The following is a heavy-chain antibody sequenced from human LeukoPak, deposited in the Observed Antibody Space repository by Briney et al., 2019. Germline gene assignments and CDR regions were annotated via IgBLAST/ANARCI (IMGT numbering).Heavy chain of an antibody. J-gene: IGHJ4*02. CDR2: IRYDGNNK. D-gene: IGHD3-9*01. Sequence: GGSLRLSCAASGFTFSSYGMHWVRQAPGKGLEWVAFIRYDGNNKYYADSVKGRFTISRDNSKNTLYLQMNSLRAEDTAVYYCAKVVLVGYDFVTGYYYFDYWGQGTLVTVSS. CDR3: AKVVLVGYDFVTGYYYFDY. CDR1: GFTFSSYG. V-gene: IGHV3-30*02.